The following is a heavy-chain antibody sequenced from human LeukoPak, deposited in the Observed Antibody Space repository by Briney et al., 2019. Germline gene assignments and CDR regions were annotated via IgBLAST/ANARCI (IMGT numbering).Heavy chain of an antibody. CDR1: GFXFNNYW. D-gene: IGHD2-15*01. V-gene: IGHV3-74*01. Sequence: PGGSLRLSCVGSGFXFNNYWILWVRQAPGKGLVWVSRINTDGTTTSYADSVKGRFTFSRDNAKNTLYLQMNSLRAEDTAVYYCTRYLSGGFDSWGQGTLVTVSS. CDR3: TRYLSGGFDS. CDR2: INTDGTTT. J-gene: IGHJ4*02.